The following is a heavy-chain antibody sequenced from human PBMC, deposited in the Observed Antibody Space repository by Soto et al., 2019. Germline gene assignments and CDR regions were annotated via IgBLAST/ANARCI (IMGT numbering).Heavy chain of an antibody. D-gene: IGHD5-12*01. CDR3: AKDMSGSGYDPTAGMDV. J-gene: IGHJ6*02. Sequence: GGSLRLSCAASGFTFDDYTMHWVRQAPGKGLEWVSLISWDGGSTYYADSVKGRFTISRDNSKNSLYLQMNSLRTEDTALYYCAKDMSGSGYDPTAGMDVWGQGTTVTVSS. CDR1: GFTFDDYT. V-gene: IGHV3-43*01. CDR2: ISWDGGST.